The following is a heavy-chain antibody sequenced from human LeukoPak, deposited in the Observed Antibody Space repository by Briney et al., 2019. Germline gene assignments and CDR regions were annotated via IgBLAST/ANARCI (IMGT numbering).Heavy chain of an antibody. Sequence: SVKVSCKASGGTFSSYAISWVRQAPGQGREWMGGIIPIFGTANYAQKFQGRVTITADESTSTAYMHLRSLRSEDTAVYYCARGDSEVWSGYAWFDPWGQGTLVTVSS. CDR3: ARGDSEVWSGYAWFDP. CDR1: GGTFSSYA. V-gene: IGHV1-69*01. CDR2: IIPIFGTA. D-gene: IGHD3-3*01. J-gene: IGHJ5*02.